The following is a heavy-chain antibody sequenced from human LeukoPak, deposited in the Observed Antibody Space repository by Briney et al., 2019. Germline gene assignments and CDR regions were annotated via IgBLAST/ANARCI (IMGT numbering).Heavy chain of an antibody. CDR3: AKSGGSSWLRAAFDI. CDR1: GFTFSSYW. V-gene: IGHV3-74*01. Sequence: PGGSLRLSCAASGFTFSSYWMHWVRQAPGKGLVWVSRINSDGSSTSYADSVKGRFTISRDNAKNSLYLQMNSLRAEDTALYYCAKSGGSSWLRAAFDIWGQGTMVTVSS. CDR2: INSDGSST. D-gene: IGHD6-13*01. J-gene: IGHJ3*02.